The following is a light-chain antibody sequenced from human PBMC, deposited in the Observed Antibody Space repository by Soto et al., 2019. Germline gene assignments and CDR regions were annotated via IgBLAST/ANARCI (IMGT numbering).Light chain of an antibody. CDR1: QSVTSY. CDR2: DVS. V-gene: IGKV3-11*01. Sequence: EIVLTQSPATLSLSPGERATLSCRASQSVTSYLAWYQQKPGQAPRLLIYDVSNRASGIPARFSGSGSETDFTLTISSLEPEDFAVYYCQQYGSSPETFGQGTKVDIK. J-gene: IGKJ1*01. CDR3: QQYGSSPET.